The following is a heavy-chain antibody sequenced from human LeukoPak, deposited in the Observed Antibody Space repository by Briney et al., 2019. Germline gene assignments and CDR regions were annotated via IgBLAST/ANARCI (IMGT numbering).Heavy chain of an antibody. J-gene: IGHJ4*02. D-gene: IGHD2-15*01. CDR1: GYTFTDHY. Sequence: ASMKVSCKASGYTFTDHYIHWVRQAPGQGLEWMGWINLNSGGTNFAQRFQGRVTMTRDTSISTAYMDLSRLISDDTAVYYCARDAGYCTGGSCWYFDHWGQGTLVTVSS. CDR2: INLNSGGT. CDR3: ARDAGYCTGGSCWYFDH. V-gene: IGHV1-2*02.